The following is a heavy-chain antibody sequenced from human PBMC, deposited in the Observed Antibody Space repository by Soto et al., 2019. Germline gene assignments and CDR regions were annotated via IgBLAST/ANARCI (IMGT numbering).Heavy chain of an antibody. CDR3: ARDTGDGTFDF. CDR2: INAGYGNT. Sequence: ASVKVSCKASGYTFSSYAMHWVRQAPGQRLEWMGWINAGYGNTKSSQKFQDRVTISRETSASTAYMELTSLRSEDTAVYYCARDTGDGTFDFWGQGTLVTVSS. J-gene: IGHJ4*02. CDR1: GYTFSSYA. V-gene: IGHV1-3*01. D-gene: IGHD7-27*01.